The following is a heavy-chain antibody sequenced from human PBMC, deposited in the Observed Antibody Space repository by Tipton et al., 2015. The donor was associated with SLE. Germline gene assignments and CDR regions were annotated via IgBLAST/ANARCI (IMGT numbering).Heavy chain of an antibody. CDR2: IRYDGSNK. CDR3: ARETGSP. Sequence: GSLRLSCAASGFTFSKHGMHWVRQAPGKGLEWVSFIRYDGSNKYHADSVMGRFTISRDNSKNTLFLQMNSLRPEDTALYYCARETGSPWGQGTLVTVSS. CDR1: GFTFSKHG. D-gene: IGHD1-14*01. J-gene: IGHJ5*02. V-gene: IGHV3-30*02.